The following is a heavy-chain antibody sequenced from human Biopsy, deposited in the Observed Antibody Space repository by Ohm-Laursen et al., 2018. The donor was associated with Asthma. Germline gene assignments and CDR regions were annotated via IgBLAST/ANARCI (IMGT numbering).Heavy chain of an antibody. CDR3: ARKAGSCISRTCYSLDF. D-gene: IGHD2-2*01. CDR2: INSVFGTT. CDR1: GGTFNTYV. J-gene: IGHJ4*02. Sequence: SVKVSCKSLGGTFNTYVIGWVRQAPGQGLEWMGGINSVFGTTTYPQKFQDRVTITADDSTSTVYMELGSLRSEDTAVYYCARKAGSCISRTCYSLDFWGQRTLVTVSS. V-gene: IGHV1-69*13.